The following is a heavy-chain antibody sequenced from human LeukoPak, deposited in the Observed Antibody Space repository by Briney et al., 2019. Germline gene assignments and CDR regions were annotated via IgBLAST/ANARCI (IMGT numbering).Heavy chain of an antibody. CDR1: GFTFSNYA. CDR3: AKDRSTVVTPPFDY. CDR2: ISYDGSNK. V-gene: IGHV3-30-3*01. J-gene: IGHJ4*02. D-gene: IGHD4-23*01. Sequence: GRSLRLSCAASGFTFSNYAMHWVRQAPGKGLEWVAVISYDGSNKYYADSVKGRFTISRDNSKNTLYLQMNSLRAEDTAVYYCAKDRSTVVTPPFDYWGQGTLVTVSS.